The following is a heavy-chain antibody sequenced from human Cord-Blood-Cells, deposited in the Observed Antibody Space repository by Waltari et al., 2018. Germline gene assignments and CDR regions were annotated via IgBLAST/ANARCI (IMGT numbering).Heavy chain of an antibody. CDR2: INHRGST. V-gene: IGHV4-59*01. D-gene: IGHD1-7*01. CDR3: ARDGGGRTEGTGTYYWAFDI. CDR1: GGSISSYY. Sequence: QVQLQESSPGLLKPSETLSLTCTVPGGSISSYYWSWIRQPPGKGLEWIGYINHRGSTNDNPSLKSRVTISVDTSKNQFSLKLSSGTAADAAVYYCARDGGGRTEGTGTYYWAFDIWGQGTMVTVSS. J-gene: IGHJ3*02.